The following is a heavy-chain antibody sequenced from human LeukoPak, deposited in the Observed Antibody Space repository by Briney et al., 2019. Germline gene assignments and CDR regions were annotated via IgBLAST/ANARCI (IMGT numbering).Heavy chain of an antibody. J-gene: IGHJ4*02. CDR1: GFTFGSYN. CDR3: ARGASSGYYYFDY. V-gene: IGHV3-48*04. Sequence: GGSLRLSCAASGFTFGSYNMNWVRQAPGKGLEWVSYISGPGSTTYYADSVKGRFTISRDNAKNSLYLQMSSLRAEDTAVYYCARGASSGYYYFDYWGQGTLVTVSS. D-gene: IGHD3-22*01. CDR2: ISGPGSTT.